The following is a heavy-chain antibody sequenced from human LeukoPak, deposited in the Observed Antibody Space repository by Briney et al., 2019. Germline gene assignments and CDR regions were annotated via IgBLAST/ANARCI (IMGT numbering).Heavy chain of an antibody. Sequence: SETLSLTCSVSGGSISSYYWSWIRQPPGKGLEWIGYIYYSGSTSYNPSLKSRVTISVDTSKNQFSLKLSSVTAADTAVYYCARSSKGRYYYDSSGYSYYYYYMDVWGKGTTVTISS. J-gene: IGHJ6*03. CDR3: ARSSKGRYYYDSSGYSYYYYYMDV. V-gene: IGHV4-59*01. CDR2: IYYSGST. CDR1: GGSISSYY. D-gene: IGHD3-22*01.